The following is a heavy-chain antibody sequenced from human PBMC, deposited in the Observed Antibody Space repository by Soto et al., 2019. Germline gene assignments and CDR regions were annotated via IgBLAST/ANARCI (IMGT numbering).Heavy chain of an antibody. Sequence: EVQLVESGGGLVKPGGSLRLSCVASGFTFSGYSINWVRQASGKGLEWVSYISGPSIYIYYADSVKGRFTISRDNAKSAVYLQMNSLRAEDTAVYYCARGFRNGFNVWGQGTTVSVSS. J-gene: IGHJ6*02. CDR1: GFTFSGYS. V-gene: IGHV3-21*01. CDR2: ISGPSIYI. D-gene: IGHD2-8*01. CDR3: ARGFRNGFNV.